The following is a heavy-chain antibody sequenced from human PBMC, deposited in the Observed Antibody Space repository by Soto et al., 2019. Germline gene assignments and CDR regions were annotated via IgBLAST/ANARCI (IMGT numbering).Heavy chain of an antibody. V-gene: IGHV3-23*01. Sequence: EVHLLESGGGLVQPGGSLRLSCAASGFAFSSYAMSWVRQAPGQGLDWVSAISDSGAGTYYADSVKGRFTISRDNSKNILYLQMNSLRAEDTAVYYCAKDSSGKYGVFDYWGQGTLVTVSS. D-gene: IGHD6-19*01. CDR1: GFAFSSYA. CDR3: AKDSSGKYGVFDY. J-gene: IGHJ4*02. CDR2: ISDSGAGT.